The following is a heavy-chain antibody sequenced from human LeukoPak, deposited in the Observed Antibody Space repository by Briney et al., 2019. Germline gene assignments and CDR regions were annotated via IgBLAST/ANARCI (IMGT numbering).Heavy chain of an antibody. J-gene: IGHJ5*02. CDR3: ARDSGYDYGEAYNWFDP. Sequence: GRSLRLSCAASGFTFSSYSMNWVRQAPGKGLEWVSSISSSSSYIYYADSVKGRFTISRGNAKNSLYLQMNSLRAEDTAVYYCARDSGYDYGEAYNWFDPWGQGTLVTVSS. CDR2: ISSSSSYI. CDR1: GFTFSSYS. V-gene: IGHV3-21*01. D-gene: IGHD4-17*01.